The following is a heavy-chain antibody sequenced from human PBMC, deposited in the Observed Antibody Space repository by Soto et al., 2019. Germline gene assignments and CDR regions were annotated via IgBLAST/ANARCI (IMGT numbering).Heavy chain of an antibody. CDR2: ISGSGGST. Sequence: GGSLRLSCAASGFTFSSYAMSWVRQAPGKGLEWVSAISGSGGSTYYADSVKGRFTISRDNSKNTLYLQMNSLRAEDTAVYYCAKDMSRNKYGDPRGYFDYWGQGTLVTVSS. CDR3: AKDMSRNKYGDPRGYFDY. V-gene: IGHV3-23*01. D-gene: IGHD4-17*01. J-gene: IGHJ4*02. CDR1: GFTFSSYA.